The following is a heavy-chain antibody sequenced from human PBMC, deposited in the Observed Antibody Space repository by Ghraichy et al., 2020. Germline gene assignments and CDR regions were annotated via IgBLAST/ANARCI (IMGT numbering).Heavy chain of an antibody. CDR2: INHSGST. CDR1: GGSFSGYY. J-gene: IGHJ4*02. Sequence: SETLSLTCAVYGGSFSGYYWSWIRQPPGKGLEWIGEINHSGSTNYNPSLKSRVTISVDTSKNQFSLKLSSVTAADTAVYYCARFFSTREGAVFDYWGQGTLVTVSS. D-gene: IGHD2-2*01. CDR3: ARFFSTREGAVFDY. V-gene: IGHV4-34*01.